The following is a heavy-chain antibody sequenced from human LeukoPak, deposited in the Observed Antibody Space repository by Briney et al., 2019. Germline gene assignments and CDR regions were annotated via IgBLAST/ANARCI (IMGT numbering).Heavy chain of an antibody. CDR2: ISSSSSYI. CDR3: ARAMPLRWFGELEDY. D-gene: IGHD3-10*01. CDR1: GFTFSSYS. Sequence: GGSLRLSCAASGFTFSSYSMNWVRQAPGKGLEWVSSISSSSSYIYYADSVKGRFTISRDNAKNSLYLQMNSLRAEDTAVYYCARAMPLRWFGELEDYWGQGTLVTVSS. J-gene: IGHJ4*02. V-gene: IGHV3-21*01.